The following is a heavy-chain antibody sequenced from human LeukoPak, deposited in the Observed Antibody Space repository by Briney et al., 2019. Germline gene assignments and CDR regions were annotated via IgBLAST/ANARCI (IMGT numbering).Heavy chain of an antibody. CDR3: ARAGGGSWYPVGWFDP. CDR2: IYYSGST. D-gene: IGHD2-15*01. Sequence: PSETLSLTCTVSGGSISSYYWSWIRQPPRKGPEWIGYIYYSGSTNYNPSLKSRVTISVDTSKNQFSLKLSSVTAADTAVYYCARAGGGSWYPVGWFDPWGQGTLVTVSS. V-gene: IGHV4-59*01. CDR1: GGSISSYY. J-gene: IGHJ5*02.